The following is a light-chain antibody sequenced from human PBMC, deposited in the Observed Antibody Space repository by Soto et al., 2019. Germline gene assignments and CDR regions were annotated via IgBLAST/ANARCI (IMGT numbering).Light chain of an antibody. Sequence: EIVLTHSPGTLSLSQGERATLSCSTSQSISNNYLAWYQQKPGQAPRLLIYDASSKATGIPDRFSGSGSGTDFTLTISRLEPEDSAVYYCQQYGRPPRTFGQGAKVDIK. J-gene: IGKJ1*01. CDR1: QSISNNY. CDR3: QQYGRPPRT. CDR2: DAS. V-gene: IGKV3-20*01.